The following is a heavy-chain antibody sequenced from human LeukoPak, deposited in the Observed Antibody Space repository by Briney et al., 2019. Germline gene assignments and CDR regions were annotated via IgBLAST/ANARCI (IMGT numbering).Heavy chain of an antibody. CDR2: ISGSGGST. CDR1: GFTFSSYA. V-gene: IGHV3-23*01. Sequence: GGSLRLSCAASGFTFSSYAMSWVRQAPGKGLEWVSAISGSGGSTYYADSVKGRFTISRDNSKNTLCLQMNSLRAEDTAVYYCAKEAKITMIVVVTRGGAFDIWGQGTMVTVSS. J-gene: IGHJ3*02. D-gene: IGHD3-22*01. CDR3: AKEAKITMIVVVTRGGAFDI.